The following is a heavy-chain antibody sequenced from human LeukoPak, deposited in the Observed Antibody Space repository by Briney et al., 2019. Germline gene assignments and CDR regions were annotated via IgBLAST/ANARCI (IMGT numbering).Heavy chain of an antibody. V-gene: IGHV3-23*01. CDR3: ARDWYDY. J-gene: IGHJ4*02. D-gene: IGHD6-13*01. CDR2: IGGSGSYT. Sequence: PGGSLRLSCAASGFTFSTYAMIWVRQAPGKGLEWVSVIGGSGSYTYYADSVKGPFTTSRDNSKDTLYLQMNSLRAEDTAVYYCARDWYDYWGQGTLVTVSS. CDR1: GFTFSTYA.